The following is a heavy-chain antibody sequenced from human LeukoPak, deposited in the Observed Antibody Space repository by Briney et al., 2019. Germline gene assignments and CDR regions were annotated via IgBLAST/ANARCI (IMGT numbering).Heavy chain of an antibody. Sequence: PGRSLRLSCAASGFTFDDYAMHWVRQAPGKGLEWVSGISWNSGSIGYADSVKGRFTISRDNAKNSLYLQMNGLRAEDMALYYCAKATRRGWLVEGGYFDYWGQGTLVTVSS. J-gene: IGHJ4*02. CDR2: ISWNSGSI. V-gene: IGHV3-9*03. CDR1: GFTFDDYA. CDR3: AKATRRGWLVEGGYFDY. D-gene: IGHD3-22*01.